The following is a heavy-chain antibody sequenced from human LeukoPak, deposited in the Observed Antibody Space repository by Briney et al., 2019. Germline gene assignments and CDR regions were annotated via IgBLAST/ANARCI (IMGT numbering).Heavy chain of an antibody. CDR1: GGSISSSSYY. J-gene: IGHJ4*02. CDR2: IYYSGST. CDR3: ASIHIAVAGTEGGY. D-gene: IGHD6-19*01. Sequence: PSETLSLTCTVSGGSISSSSYYWGWIRQPPGKGLEWIGSIYYSGSTYYNPSLKSRVTISVDTSKNQFSLKLSSVTAADTAVYYCASIHIAVAGTEGGYWGQGTLVTVSS. V-gene: IGHV4-39*01.